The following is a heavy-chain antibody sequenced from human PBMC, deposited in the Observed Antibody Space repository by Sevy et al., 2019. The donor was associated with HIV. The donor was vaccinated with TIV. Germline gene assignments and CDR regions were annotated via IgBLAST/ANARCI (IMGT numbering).Heavy chain of an antibody. J-gene: IGHJ4*02. V-gene: IGHV3-30*18. CDR2: ISYDGTNK. Sequence: GGSLRLSCAASGFIFSSYGMHWVRQAPGKGLEWVALISYDGTNKNYADSVKGRFTISRDNSKNTVFLEMNSLRAEDTAVYYCAKDYTYYYYESARYSDYWGQGTLVTVSS. CDR3: AKDYTYYYYESARYSDY. D-gene: IGHD3-22*01. CDR1: GFIFSSYG.